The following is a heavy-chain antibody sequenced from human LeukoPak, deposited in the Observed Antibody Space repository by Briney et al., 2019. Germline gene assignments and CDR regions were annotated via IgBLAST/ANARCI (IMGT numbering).Heavy chain of an antibody. Sequence: SETLSLTCTVSGGSISSGGYYWSWIRQHPGKGLEWIGYIYYSGSTYYNPSLKSRVTISVDTSKNQFSLKLSSVTAADTAVYYCAREQSCCSSTSCYVGYYFDYWGQGTLVTVSS. V-gene: IGHV4-31*03. J-gene: IGHJ4*02. CDR1: GGSISSGGYY. D-gene: IGHD2-2*01. CDR2: IYYSGST. CDR3: AREQSCCSSTSCYVGYYFDY.